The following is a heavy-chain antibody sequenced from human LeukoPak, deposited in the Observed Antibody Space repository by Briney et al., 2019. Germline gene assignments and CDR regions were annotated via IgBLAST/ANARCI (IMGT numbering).Heavy chain of an antibody. D-gene: IGHD3-9*01. V-gene: IGHV3-30-3*01. CDR3: ARGQDILTGYYTPDY. CDR2: ISYDGSNK. Sequence: GGSLRLSCAASGFTFSSYAMHWVRQAPGKGLEWVAVISYDGSNKYYADSVKGRFTISRDNSKNTLYLQMNSLRAEDTAVYYCARGQDILTGYYTPDYWGQGTLVTVSS. CDR1: GFTFSSYA. J-gene: IGHJ4*02.